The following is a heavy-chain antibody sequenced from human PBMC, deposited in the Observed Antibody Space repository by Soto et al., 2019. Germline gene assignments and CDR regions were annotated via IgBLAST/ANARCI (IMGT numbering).Heavy chain of an antibody. V-gene: IGHV4-38-2*01. CDR3: ASSFVTTTES. Sequence: SETLSLTCAVSGYSISSGYYWGWIRQPPGKGLEWIGSIYHIGSTYYNPSLKSRVTISVDTSKNQFSLKLSSVTAADTAVYYCASSFVTTTESWGQGTLVTVSS. J-gene: IGHJ4*02. CDR1: GYSISSGYY. D-gene: IGHD4-17*01. CDR2: IYHIGST.